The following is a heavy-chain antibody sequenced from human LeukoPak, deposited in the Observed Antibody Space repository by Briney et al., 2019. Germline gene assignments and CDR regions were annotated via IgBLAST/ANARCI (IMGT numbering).Heavy chain of an antibody. V-gene: IGHV5-51*01. CDR2: IYPGDSDT. Sequence: GESLKISCKVSGYIFTNYWIGWVRQMPGKGLEWMGIIYPGDSDTRFSPSFQGQVNISADKSTNTAYLHWSSLKASDTASYYCAGADVYNYFDSWGQGTLVTVSS. J-gene: IGHJ5*01. D-gene: IGHD1-1*01. CDR1: GYIFTNYW. CDR3: AGADVYNYFDS.